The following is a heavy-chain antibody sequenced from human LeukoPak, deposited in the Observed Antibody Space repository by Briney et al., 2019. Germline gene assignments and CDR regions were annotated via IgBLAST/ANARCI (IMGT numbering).Heavy chain of an antibody. J-gene: IGHJ5*02. CDR1: GYSFTSYW. V-gene: IGHV5-51*01. CDR3: ARLTPYSSSWSPRGWFDP. Sequence: GESLKISCKGSGYSFTSYWIGWVRQMPGKGLEWMGIIYPGDSDTRYSPSFQGQVTISADKSISTAYLQWSSLKASDTAMYYCARLTPYSSSWSPRGWFDPWAREPWSPSPQ. D-gene: IGHD6-13*01. CDR2: IYPGDSDT.